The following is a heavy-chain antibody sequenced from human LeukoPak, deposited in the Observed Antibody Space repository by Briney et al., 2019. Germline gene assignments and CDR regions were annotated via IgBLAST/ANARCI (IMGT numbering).Heavy chain of an antibody. J-gene: IGHJ4*02. CDR1: GYTFTNYY. CDR3: ARAQSVSMIVVVPHLDY. CDR2: INPRGGST. Sequence: ASVTVSCKASGYTFTNYYIHWVRQAPGQGLEYMGVINPRGGSTGYAQKFQGRVTMTRDTSTSTVYMELSSLRSEDTALYYCARAQSVSMIVVVPHLDYWGQGTLVTVSS. D-gene: IGHD3-22*01. V-gene: IGHV1-46*01.